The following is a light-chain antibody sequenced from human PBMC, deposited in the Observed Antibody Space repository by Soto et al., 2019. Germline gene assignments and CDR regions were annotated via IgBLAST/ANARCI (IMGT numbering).Light chain of an antibody. CDR3: SSYAGSNNLV. CDR2: EVS. V-gene: IGLV2-8*01. J-gene: IGLJ3*02. CDR1: SSDVGGYNY. Sequence: QSALTQPPSASGSPGQSVTISCTGTSSDVGGYNYVSWYQQHPGKAPKLMIYEVSKRPSGVPDRFSGSKSGNTASLTVSGLQAEDEADYYCSSYAGSNNLVFGGGTTDTVL.